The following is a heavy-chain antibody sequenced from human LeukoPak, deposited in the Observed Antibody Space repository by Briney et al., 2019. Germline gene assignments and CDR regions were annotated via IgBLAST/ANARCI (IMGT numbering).Heavy chain of an antibody. Sequence: GGSLRLSCAASGFTFNTYGMHWVRQAPGKGLEWMAVISFDGGNIYYAGSVKGRFTISRDNSKNTLFLQMNSLRLDDSAVYYCAKDANFIAARYYFDFWGQGTLVTVSS. D-gene: IGHD5-12*01. V-gene: IGHV3-30*18. CDR1: GFTFNTYG. J-gene: IGHJ4*02. CDR3: AKDANFIAARYYFDF. CDR2: ISFDGGNI.